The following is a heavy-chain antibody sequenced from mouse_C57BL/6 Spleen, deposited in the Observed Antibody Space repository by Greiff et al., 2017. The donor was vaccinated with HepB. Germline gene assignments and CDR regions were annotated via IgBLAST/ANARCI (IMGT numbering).Heavy chain of an antibody. J-gene: IGHJ2*01. Sequence: EVKLMESGGGLVQPGGSLSLSCAASGFTFTDYYMSWVRQAPGKALEWLGFIRNKANVYTSEYSVSVKGRLTISRANTQSILYLQKIAMRAAASATNYCAGDMKVALDYWGQGTTVTVSS. V-gene: IGHV7-3*01. CDR3: AGDMKVALDY. CDR2: IRNKANVYTS. CDR1: GFTFTDYY.